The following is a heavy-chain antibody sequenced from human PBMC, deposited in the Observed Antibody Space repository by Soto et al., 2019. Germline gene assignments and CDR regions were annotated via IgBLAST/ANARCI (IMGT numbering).Heavy chain of an antibody. CDR2: IWYDGSNK. Sequence: QVQLVESWGGVVQPGRSLRLSCAASGFTFSSYGMHWVRQAPGKGLEWVAVIWYDGSNKHYADSVKGRFTISRDNSKNTMYLQMNSLRAEDKAVYYCARGDCTNGVCQIDYWGQGTLVTVAS. J-gene: IGHJ4*02. V-gene: IGHV3-33*01. CDR1: GFTFSSYG. CDR3: ARGDCTNGVCQIDY. D-gene: IGHD2-8*01.